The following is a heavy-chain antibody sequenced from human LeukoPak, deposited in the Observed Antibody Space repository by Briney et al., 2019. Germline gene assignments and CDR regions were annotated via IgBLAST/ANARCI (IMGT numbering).Heavy chain of an antibody. CDR2: IKQDGSEK. CDR3: ATGNYDFWSGYPYYFDY. J-gene: IGHJ4*02. D-gene: IGHD3-3*01. CDR1: GFTFSSYW. V-gene: IGHV3-7*01. Sequence: PGGSLRLSCAASGFTFSSYWMSWVRQAPGKGLEWVANIKQDGSEKYYVDSVKGRFTISRDNAKNSLYLQMNSLRAEDTAVYYCATGNYDFWSGYPYYFDYWGQGTPVTVSS.